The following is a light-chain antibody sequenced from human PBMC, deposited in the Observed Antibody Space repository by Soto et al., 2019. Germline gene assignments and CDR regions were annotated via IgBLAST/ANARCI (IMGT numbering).Light chain of an antibody. Sequence: DIQMTQSPSSLSASVGDRVTITCRASQSITNYLNWYQHKPGKAPKLLVYAASSLQSGVPSRFSGSGSGTDFTLTISSLQHEDFATYFCQQSHNMPFTFGPGTKVDIK. V-gene: IGKV1-39*01. CDR1: QSITNY. CDR3: QQSHNMPFT. CDR2: AAS. J-gene: IGKJ3*01.